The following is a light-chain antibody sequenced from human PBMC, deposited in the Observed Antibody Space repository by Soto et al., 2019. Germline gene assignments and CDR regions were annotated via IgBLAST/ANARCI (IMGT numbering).Light chain of an antibody. CDR1: ESISSTY. J-gene: IGKJ1*01. V-gene: IGKV3-20*01. CDR2: GVS. CDR3: QQYGIFPWT. Sequence: EIVLTQSPGTLSLSPGERATLSCRASESISSTYLAWYQQKPGQALRLLIYGVSTRAAGIPDRFSGSGSGTAFTLTISRLEPEDFAVYHCQQYGIFPWTFGRGTEVE.